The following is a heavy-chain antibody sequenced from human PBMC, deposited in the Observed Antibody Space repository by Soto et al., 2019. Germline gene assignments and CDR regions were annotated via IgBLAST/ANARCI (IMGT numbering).Heavy chain of an antibody. J-gene: IGHJ6*02. CDR2: IDTSGTT. CDR1: CGSISSYY. V-gene: IGHV4-4*07. Sequence: WETLSLTCTVSCGSISSYYVSWIRQSAGKGLEWIGRIDTSGTTNYNPSLKSRVTMSVDASKSQFSLNLSSVTAADTAVYYCARGPRGYVYYHGMDVWGQGTTVTVSS. CDR3: ARGPRGYVYYHGMDV. D-gene: IGHD3-16*01.